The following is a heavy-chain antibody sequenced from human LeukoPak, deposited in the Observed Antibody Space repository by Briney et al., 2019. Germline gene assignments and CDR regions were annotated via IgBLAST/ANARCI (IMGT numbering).Heavy chain of an antibody. CDR1: GGSNSSSSYY. D-gene: IGHD6-19*01. CDR2: ICYSGST. Sequence: SQTLSLTCTVSGGSNSSSSYYWGWVRQPPGKGLEWIGSICYSGSTYYNASLKNRGTISVDTSKNQFSLKLNSVTAADTAVYFCARQVVAVAGTGYFDYWGQGTLVTVSS. J-gene: IGHJ4*02. V-gene: IGHV4-39*01. CDR3: ARQVVAVAGTGYFDY.